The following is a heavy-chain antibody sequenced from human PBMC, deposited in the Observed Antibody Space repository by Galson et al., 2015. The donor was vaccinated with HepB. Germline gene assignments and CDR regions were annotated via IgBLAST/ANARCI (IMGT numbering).Heavy chain of an antibody. CDR3: AKTPGWLERHLPDY. CDR2: ISGSGDST. Sequence: SLRLSCAASGFTFTNYAMSWVRQAPGKGLEWVSAISGSGDSTYYADSVKGRFTISRDNSKNMLYMQMNSLRAADTAIYYCAKTPGWLERHLPDYWGQGTLVTVSS. J-gene: IGHJ4*02. CDR1: GFTFTNYA. D-gene: IGHD1-1*01. V-gene: IGHV3-23*01.